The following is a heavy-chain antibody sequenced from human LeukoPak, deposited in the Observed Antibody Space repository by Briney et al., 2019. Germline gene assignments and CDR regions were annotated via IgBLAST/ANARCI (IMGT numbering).Heavy chain of an antibody. CDR1: GFTFSSYA. Sequence: QPGGSLRLSCAASGFTFSSYAMHWVRQAPGKGLEWVAVISYDGSNKYYADSVKGRFTISRDNSKNSLYLQMNSLRAEDTALYYCAKGKPGTRSVYSGYDGYYYGMDVWGQGTTVTVSS. J-gene: IGHJ6*02. CDR2: ISYDGSNK. CDR3: AKGKPGTRSVYSGYDGYYYGMDV. V-gene: IGHV3-30-3*01. D-gene: IGHD5-12*01.